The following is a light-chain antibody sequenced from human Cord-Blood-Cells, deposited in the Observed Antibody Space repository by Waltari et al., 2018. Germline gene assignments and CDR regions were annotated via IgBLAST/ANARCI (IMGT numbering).Light chain of an antibody. Sequence: QSALTQPASVSGSPGQPITISCTGTSSAVGSYNLVSWYQQHPGKAPKLMIYEGSKRPSGVSNRFSGSKSGNTDSLTISGLQAEDEADYYCCSYAGSNWVFGGGTKLTVL. CDR1: SSAVGSYNL. J-gene: IGLJ3*02. V-gene: IGLV2-23*01. CDR3: CSYAGSNWV. CDR2: EGS.